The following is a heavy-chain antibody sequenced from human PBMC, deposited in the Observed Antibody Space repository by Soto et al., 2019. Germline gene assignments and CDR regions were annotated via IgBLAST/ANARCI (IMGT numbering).Heavy chain of an antibody. CDR3: ARDVTVAGTNWFDP. V-gene: IGHV1-69*13. Sequence: SVKVSCKASGGTFSSYAISWVRQAPGQGLEWMGGIIPIFGTTNYAQKFQGRVTITADESTSTAYMELSSLRSEDTAVYYCARDVTVAGTNWFDPWGQGTLVTVSS. CDR2: IIPIFGTT. J-gene: IGHJ5*02. CDR1: GGTFSSYA. D-gene: IGHD6-19*01.